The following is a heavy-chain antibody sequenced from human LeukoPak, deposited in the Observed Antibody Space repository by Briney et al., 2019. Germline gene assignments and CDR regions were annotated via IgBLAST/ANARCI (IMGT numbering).Heavy chain of an antibody. V-gene: IGHV3-30*04. CDR1: GFSFQNYA. J-gene: IGHJ4*02. Sequence: GGSLRLSCAASGFSFQNYAMHWVRQAPGKGLEWVAVLSYDGSNKYYADSVKGRFTISRDNAKNTLYLQMNSLRAEDTAVYYCAKDLSPGTYDYWGQGTLVTVSS. CDR2: LSYDGSNK. CDR3: AKDLSPGTYDY. D-gene: IGHD1-1*01.